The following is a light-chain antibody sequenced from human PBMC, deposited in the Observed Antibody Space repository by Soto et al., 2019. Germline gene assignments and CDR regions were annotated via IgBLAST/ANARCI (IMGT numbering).Light chain of an antibody. J-gene: IGKJ4*01. V-gene: IGKV3-11*01. CDR1: QSISSN. CDR3: QQRRNWPPVT. Sequence: EIVLTQSPATLSLSPGERATLSCRASQSISSNLAWYQQKRGQAPRLLIYDASNRATGIPARFSGSGSGTDFTLTISSLEPEDFAVYYCQQRRNWPPVTFGGGTKVGIK. CDR2: DAS.